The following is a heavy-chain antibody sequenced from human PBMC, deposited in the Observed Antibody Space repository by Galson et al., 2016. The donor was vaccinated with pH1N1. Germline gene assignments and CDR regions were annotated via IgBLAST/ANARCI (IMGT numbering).Heavy chain of an antibody. CDR3: AKISGYSYGPFDY. D-gene: IGHD5-18*01. CDR1: GFTFDDYA. Sequence: SLRLSCAASGFTFDDYAMYWVRQAPGKGLEWVSGISWNSGSIGYADSVKGRFTISSDNAKNSLYLQMNRLRAEDTALYYCAKISGYSYGPFDYWGQGTLVTVSA. V-gene: IGHV3-9*01. J-gene: IGHJ4*02. CDR2: ISWNSGSI.